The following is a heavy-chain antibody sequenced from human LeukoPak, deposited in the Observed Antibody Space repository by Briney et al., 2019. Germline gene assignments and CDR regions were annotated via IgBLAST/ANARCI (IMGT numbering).Heavy chain of an antibody. CDR1: GGSISTYY. CDR3: ARVSPYSSGWYYFDY. CDR2: IYYTGST. J-gene: IGHJ4*02. D-gene: IGHD6-19*01. Sequence: SEILSLTCTVSGGSISTYYWSWIRQPPGEGLEWIGYIYYTGSTNYNPSLKSRVTISLDTSKNRFSLKLSSVTAADTAVYYCARVSPYSSGWYYFDYWGQGTLVTVSS. V-gene: IGHV4-59*01.